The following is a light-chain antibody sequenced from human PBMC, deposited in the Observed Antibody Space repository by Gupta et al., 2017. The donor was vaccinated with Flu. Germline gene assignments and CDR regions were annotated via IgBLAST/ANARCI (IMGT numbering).Light chain of an antibody. J-gene: IGKJ1*01. CDR2: DAS. Sequence: IQMTHSPSSLSASVGDRVTITCQASQGIGKYLNWYQQKPGKVPKLLIYDASNLERGVPLRFSGSGSGTDFTLTISSLHTEDIATYYCRQDDSVPSTFGQGTKVEIK. CDR1: QGIGKY. CDR3: RQDDSVPST. V-gene: IGKV1-33*01.